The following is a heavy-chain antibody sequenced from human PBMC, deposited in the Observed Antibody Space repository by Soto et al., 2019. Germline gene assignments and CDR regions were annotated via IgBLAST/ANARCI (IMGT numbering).Heavy chain of an antibody. CDR2: MNPNNGNT. J-gene: IGHJ5*02. CDR3: ATKVLDGWFDP. Sequence: ASVNVSCKASGYTFTSYAINWVRQATGKGLERKGWMNPNNGNTGYAQKFQGRVTMTENTSIYTAYMELSRLRSEDTAVYYCATKVLDGWFDPWGQGTLVTVSS. D-gene: IGHD3-10*01. CDR1: GYTFTSYA. V-gene: IGHV1-8*01.